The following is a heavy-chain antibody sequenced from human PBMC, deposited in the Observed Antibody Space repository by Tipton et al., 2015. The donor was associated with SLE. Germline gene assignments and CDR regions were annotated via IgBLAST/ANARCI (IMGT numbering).Heavy chain of an antibody. Sequence: TLSLTCTVSGYSISSGYYWGWIRQPPGKGLEWIGSIYHSGSTYYNPSLKSRVTISVDTSKNQFSLKLSSVTAADTAVYYCARAPKLMVRGVSDAFDIWGQGTMVTVSS. D-gene: IGHD3-10*01. CDR1: GYSISSGYY. J-gene: IGHJ3*02. V-gene: IGHV4-38-2*02. CDR2: IYHSGST. CDR3: ARAPKLMVRGVSDAFDI.